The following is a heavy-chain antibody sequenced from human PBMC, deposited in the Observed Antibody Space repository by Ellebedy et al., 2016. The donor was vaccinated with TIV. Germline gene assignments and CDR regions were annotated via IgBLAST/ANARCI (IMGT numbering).Heavy chain of an antibody. V-gene: IGHV4-38-2*02. CDR3: ARDGYYYESSGRPANYYYGMDV. CDR2: INHSGSA. CDR1: GYSISSGYY. D-gene: IGHD3-22*01. Sequence: SETLSLXCTVSGYSISSGYYWGWIRQPPGKGLEWIGSINHSGSAYYNPSLKSRVTISVDTPNNQFSLKLSSVTAADTAVYYCARDGYYYESSGRPANYYYGMDVWGQGTTVTVSS. J-gene: IGHJ6*02.